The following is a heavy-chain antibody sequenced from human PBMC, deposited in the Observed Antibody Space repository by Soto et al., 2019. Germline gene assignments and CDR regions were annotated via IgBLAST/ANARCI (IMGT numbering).Heavy chain of an antibody. CDR3: ARGSDVVTAGGGNWFDP. Sequence: SETLSLTCTVSGGSISSGGYYWSWIRQHPGKGLEWIGYIYYSGSTYYNPSLKSRVTISVDTSKNQFSLKLSSVTAADTAVYYCARGSDVVTAGGGNWFDPWGQGTLVTAPQ. D-gene: IGHD3-16*01. V-gene: IGHV4-31*03. CDR2: IYYSGST. J-gene: IGHJ5*02. CDR1: GGSISSGGYY.